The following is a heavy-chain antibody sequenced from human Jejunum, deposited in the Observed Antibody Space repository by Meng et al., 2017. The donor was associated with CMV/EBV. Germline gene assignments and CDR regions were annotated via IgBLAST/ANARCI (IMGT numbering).Heavy chain of an antibody. V-gene: IGHV4-39*07. CDR3: ARVLNSGTFYKLDY. Sequence: GSISSSSYYWGWIRQPPGKGLEWIGSIYYSGSTNYNPSLKSRVTISVDTSKNQFSLKLSSVTAADTAVYYCARVLNSGTFYKLDYWGQGTLVTVSS. CDR1: GSISSSSYY. D-gene: IGHD2/OR15-2a*01. CDR2: IYYSGST. J-gene: IGHJ4*02.